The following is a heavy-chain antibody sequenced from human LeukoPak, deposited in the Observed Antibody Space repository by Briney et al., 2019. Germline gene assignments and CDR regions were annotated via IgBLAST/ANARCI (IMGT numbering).Heavy chain of an antibody. J-gene: IGHJ6*03. CDR3: ARELVYGSGGAYYYYMDV. Sequence: SETLSLTCTVSGGSISSYYWSWIRQPPGKGLEWIVHIYYSGSTNYNPSLKSRVTISVDTSKNQFSLKLSSVTAADTAVYYCARELVYGSGGAYYYYMDVWGKGTTVTVSS. V-gene: IGHV4-59*01. CDR1: GGSISSYY. D-gene: IGHD3-10*01. CDR2: IYYSGST.